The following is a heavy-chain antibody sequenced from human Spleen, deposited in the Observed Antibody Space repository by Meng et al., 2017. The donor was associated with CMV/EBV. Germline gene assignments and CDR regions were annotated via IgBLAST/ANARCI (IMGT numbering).Heavy chain of an antibody. V-gene: IGHV3-74*01. D-gene: IGHD2-15*01. CDR2: INTDGSST. Sequence: GGSLRLSCAASGFTFSSYWMHWVRQAPGKGLVWVSRINTDGSSTSYADSVKGRFTISRDNAKNTLYLQMNSLRAEDTAVYYCARDQYLRDIVVVVAAIEDGMDVWGQGTTVTVSS. CDR1: GFTFSSYW. CDR3: ARDQYLRDIVVVVAAIEDGMDV. J-gene: IGHJ6*02.